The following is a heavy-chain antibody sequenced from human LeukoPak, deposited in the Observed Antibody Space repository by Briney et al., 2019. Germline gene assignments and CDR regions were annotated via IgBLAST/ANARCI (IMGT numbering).Heavy chain of an antibody. J-gene: IGHJ4*02. Sequence: GGSLRLSCAASGFTFSTYAMSWVRRTPGKGLEWVASLIDTGVTTYYAASVKGRFTISRDNSKNTLYLQMNSLRAEDTGVYYCTRDPFDYWGQGTLVTVS. CDR2: LIDTGVTT. D-gene: IGHD5-24*01. CDR1: GFTFSTYA. V-gene: IGHV3-23*01. CDR3: TRDPFDY.